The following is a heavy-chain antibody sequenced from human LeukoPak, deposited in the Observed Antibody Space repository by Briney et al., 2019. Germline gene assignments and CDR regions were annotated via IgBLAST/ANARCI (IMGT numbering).Heavy chain of an antibody. CDR1: GFTFSSYG. V-gene: IGHV3-30*18. D-gene: IGHD3-16*01. J-gene: IGHJ6*02. CDR3: AKVQFPFTYGMDV. CDR2: ISYDGSNK. Sequence: PGRSLRLSCAASGFTFSSYGMHGVRQAPGKGLEWVAVISYDGSNKYYADSVKGRFTISRDNSKNTLYLQMNSLRAEDTAVYYCAKVQFPFTYGMDVWGQGTTVTVSS.